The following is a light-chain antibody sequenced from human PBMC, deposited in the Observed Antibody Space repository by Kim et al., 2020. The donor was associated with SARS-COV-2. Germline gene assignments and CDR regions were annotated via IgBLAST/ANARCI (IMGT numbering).Light chain of an antibody. CDR3: QLYNIYPIS. CDR2: AAS. CDR1: QDINPY. V-gene: IGKV1-16*02. Sequence: ASVRHSLTITWRASQDINPYLAWSPQKPGEAPQSLIYAASSLQSGVPSKFSGSGSGTHFTLTITSLQPEDFATYYCQLYNIYPISFGGGTKVDIK. J-gene: IGKJ4*01.